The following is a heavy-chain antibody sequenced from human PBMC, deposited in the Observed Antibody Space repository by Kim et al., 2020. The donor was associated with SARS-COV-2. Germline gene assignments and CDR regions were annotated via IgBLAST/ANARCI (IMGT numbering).Heavy chain of an antibody. D-gene: IGHD2-15*01. CDR2: IYYSGST. CDR3: ARESVCSGGSCYPASYFDY. J-gene: IGHJ4*02. Sequence: SETLSLTCTVSGGSISSGGYYWSWIRQHPGKGLEWIGYIYYSGSTYYNPSLKSRVTISVDTSKNQFSLKLSSVTAADTAVYYCARESVCSGGSCYPASYFDYWGQGTLVTVSS. CDR1: GGSISSGGYY. V-gene: IGHV4-31*03.